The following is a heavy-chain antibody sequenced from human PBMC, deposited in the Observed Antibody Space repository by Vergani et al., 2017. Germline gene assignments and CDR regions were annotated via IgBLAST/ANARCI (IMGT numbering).Heavy chain of an antibody. Sequence: QVQLQESGPGLVKPSQTLSLTCTVSGGSISSGSYYWSWIRQPAGKGLEWIGCIYTSGSTNYNPSLKSRVTISVDTSKNQFSLKLSSVTAADTAVYYCAKDPGIAVACSSYWGQGTLVTVSS. J-gene: IGHJ4*02. D-gene: IGHD6-19*01. V-gene: IGHV4-61*02. CDR1: GGSISSGSYY. CDR3: AKDPGIAVACSSY. CDR2: IYTSGST.